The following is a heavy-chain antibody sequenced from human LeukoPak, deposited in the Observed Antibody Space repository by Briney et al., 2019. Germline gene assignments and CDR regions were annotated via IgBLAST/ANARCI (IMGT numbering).Heavy chain of an antibody. CDR1: GGSFSGYY. V-gene: IGHV4-34*01. CDR2: IKHSGST. J-gene: IGHJ5*02. CDR3: ARGFEYHYGSGSLGWFDP. Sequence: PSETLSRTCAVYGGSFSGYYWSWIRQPPGKGLEWIGEIKHSGSTNYNPSLKSRVTISVDTSKNQFSLKLSSVTAADTAVYYCARGFEYHYGSGSLGWFDPWGQGTLVTVSS. D-gene: IGHD3-10*01.